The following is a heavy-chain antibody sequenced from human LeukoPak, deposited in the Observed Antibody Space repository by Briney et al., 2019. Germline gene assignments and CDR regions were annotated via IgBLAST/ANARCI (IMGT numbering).Heavy chain of an antibody. V-gene: IGHV3-21*01. CDR2: ISSSSYI. J-gene: IGHJ5*02. D-gene: IGHD2-2*02. Sequence: GGSLRLSCAASGFTFSSYSMNWVRQAPGKGLEWVSSISSSSYIYYADSVKGRFTISRDNAKNSLYLQMNSLRAEDTAVYYCARDPAYCSSTSCYRIWFDPWGQGTLVTVSS. CDR3: ARDPAYCSSTSCYRIWFDP. CDR1: GFTFSSYS.